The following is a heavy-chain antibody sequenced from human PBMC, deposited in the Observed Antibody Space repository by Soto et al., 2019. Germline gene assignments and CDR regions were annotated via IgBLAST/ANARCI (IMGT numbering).Heavy chain of an antibody. J-gene: IGHJ3*02. CDR3: ASSADYGGTRTEAFDI. Sequence: PWESLKISCKGSGYSFTSYWIGWVRQMPGKGLEWMGIIYPGDSDTRYSPSFQGQVTISADKSISTAYLQWSSLKASDTAMYYCASSADYGGTRTEAFDIWGQGTMVTVSS. CDR1: GYSFTSYW. V-gene: IGHV5-51*01. CDR2: IYPGDSDT. D-gene: IGHD4-17*01.